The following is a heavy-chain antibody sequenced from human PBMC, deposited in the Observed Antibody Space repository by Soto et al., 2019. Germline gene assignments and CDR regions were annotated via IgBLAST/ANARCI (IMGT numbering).Heavy chain of an antibody. CDR2: ISVHTGDT. CDR3: ARARAEYCSYFSYYFEP. J-gene: IGHJ4*02. Sequence: QVQLVQSGSEVKKPGASVKVSCKASGYTFATYGITWVRQAPGQGLEWVAWISVHTGDTKYAQKLQGRVSLTTDTFTTTVYREMRGLTSADTAIYYCARARAEYCSYFSYYFEPWGQGTLVTVSS. CDR1: GYTFATYG. V-gene: IGHV1-18*01. D-gene: IGHD6-6*01.